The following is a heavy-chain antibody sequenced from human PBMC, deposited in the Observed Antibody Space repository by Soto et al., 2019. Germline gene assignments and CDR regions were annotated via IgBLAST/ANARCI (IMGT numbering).Heavy chain of an antibody. Sequence: QVQLAQSGAEVKKPGASVKVSCKASGYTFTSYDINWVRQATGQGLEWMGWMNPNSGNTGYAQKFQGRVTMXXNTSISTAYMELSSLRSEDTAIYYCARERVHAFDIWGQGTMVTVSS. CDR3: ARERVHAFDI. CDR2: MNPNSGNT. CDR1: GYTFTSYD. J-gene: IGHJ3*02. V-gene: IGHV1-8*01.